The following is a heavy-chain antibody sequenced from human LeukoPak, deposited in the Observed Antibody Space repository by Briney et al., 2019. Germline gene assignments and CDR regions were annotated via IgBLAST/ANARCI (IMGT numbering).Heavy chain of an antibody. V-gene: IGHV3-11*01. CDR3: ARAPTSRDAYNAPPADYYGMDV. J-gene: IGHJ6*04. Sequence: GGSLRLSCAASGFTFSDYYMSWIRQAPGKGLEWVSYISSSGSTIYYADSVKGRFTISRDNAKNSLYLQMNSLRAEDTAVYYCARAPTSRDAYNAPPADYYGMDVGAKGPTVTVSS. CDR1: GFTFSDYY. D-gene: IGHD5-24*01. CDR2: ISSSGSTI.